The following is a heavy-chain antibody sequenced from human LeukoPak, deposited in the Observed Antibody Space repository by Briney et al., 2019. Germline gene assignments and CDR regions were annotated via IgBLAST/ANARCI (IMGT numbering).Heavy chain of an antibody. V-gene: IGHV3-23*01. CDR1: GFTFSSYP. Sequence: PGGSLRLSCAASGFTFSSYPMTRVRQAPGEGLEWVSSISGRSERIFYTDSVKGRFTISRDNSENMLYLRMDSLRAEDTAIYYCAKYVLVTGADTFDIWGQGTMVTVSS. D-gene: IGHD2-21*02. CDR3: AKYVLVTGADTFDI. CDR2: ISGRSERI. J-gene: IGHJ3*02.